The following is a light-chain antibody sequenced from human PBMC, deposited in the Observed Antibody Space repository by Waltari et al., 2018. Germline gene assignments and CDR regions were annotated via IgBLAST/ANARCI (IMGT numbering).Light chain of an antibody. CDR3: QQYNNWPLT. J-gene: IGKJ4*01. Sequence: EIRMTQSPATLSVAPGERATPFCRASHFVDGKVAWYQQRPGQAPRLLMYGASIRATGLPPRFTASGSGTQFTLTIGSLQSEDFAVYFCQQYNNWPLTFGGGTRVEV. CDR2: GAS. CDR1: HFVDGK. V-gene: IGKV3-15*01.